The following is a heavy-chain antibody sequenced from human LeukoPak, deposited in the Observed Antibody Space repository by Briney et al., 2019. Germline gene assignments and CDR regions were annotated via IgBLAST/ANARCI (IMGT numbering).Heavy chain of an antibody. CDR3: ARDLVVVAASGMDV. V-gene: IGHV3-48*02. D-gene: IGHD2-15*01. CDR1: GFTFSSYS. CDR2: ISSSSTI. Sequence: GGSLRLSCAASGFTFSSYSMNWVRQAPGKGLEWVSYISSSSTIYYADSVKGRFTISRDNAKNSLYLQMNSLRDEDTAVYYCARDLVVVAASGMDVWGQGTTVTVSS. J-gene: IGHJ6*02.